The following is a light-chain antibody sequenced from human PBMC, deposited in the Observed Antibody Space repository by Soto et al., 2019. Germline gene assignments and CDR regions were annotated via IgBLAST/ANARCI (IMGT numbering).Light chain of an antibody. V-gene: IGKV1-33*01. CDR2: DAS. J-gene: IGKJ4*01. Sequence: DIQMTQSPSSLSASVGGRVTITCQASQDISNYLNWYQQKPGKAPKLLIYDASNLETGVPSRFSGSGSGTDFTFTISSLQPEDIAKYYCQQYDNLLTFGGGTKVDIK. CDR1: QDISNY. CDR3: QQYDNLLT.